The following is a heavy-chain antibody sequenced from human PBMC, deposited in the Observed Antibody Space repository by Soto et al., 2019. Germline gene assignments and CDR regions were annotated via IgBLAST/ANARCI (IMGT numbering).Heavy chain of an antibody. CDR3: ARTSCARGRGYTGSAPHFAF. D-gene: IGHD6-25*01. CDR1: GFTFSEYY. V-gene: IGHV3-11*01. J-gene: IGHJ4*01. Sequence: QVQLAESGGALVRPGGSLRLSCAASGFTFSEYYMTWIRQAPGKGLEWVSSITSPHATIYYADSVKGRFIISRDNANNSLYLQMTSLAVDDTAVYYCARTSCARGRGYTGSAPHFAFWGRGTLVTVSS. CDR2: ITSPHATI.